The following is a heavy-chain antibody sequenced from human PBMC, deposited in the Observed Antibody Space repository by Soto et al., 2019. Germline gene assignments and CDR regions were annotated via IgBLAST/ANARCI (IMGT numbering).Heavy chain of an antibody. V-gene: IGHV4-59*01. J-gene: IGHJ6*03. D-gene: IGHD2-2*01. CDR1: GGSISSYY. Sequence: SETLSLTCTVSGGSISSYYWSWIRQPPGKGLEWIGYIYYSGSTNYNPSLKSRVTISVETSKNQFSLKLSSVTAADTAVYYCASTIAEYANYYYYYYMDVWGKGTTVTVSS. CDR2: IYYSGST. CDR3: ASTIAEYANYYYYYYMDV.